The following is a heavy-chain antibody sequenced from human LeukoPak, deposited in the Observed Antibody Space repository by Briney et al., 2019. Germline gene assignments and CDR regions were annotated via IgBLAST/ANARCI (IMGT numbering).Heavy chain of an antibody. D-gene: IGHD6-6*01. J-gene: IGHJ4*02. V-gene: IGHV3-74*01. CDR1: GFTFSSYW. CDR2: INSDGSST. CDR3: AREYSSSSGRAFDY. Sequence: PGGSLRLSCAASGFTFSSYWMHWVRQAPGKGLVWVSRINSDGSSTTYADSVKGRFTISRDNAKNTLYLQMSSLRAEDTAVYYCAREYSSSSGRAFDYWGQGTLVTVSP.